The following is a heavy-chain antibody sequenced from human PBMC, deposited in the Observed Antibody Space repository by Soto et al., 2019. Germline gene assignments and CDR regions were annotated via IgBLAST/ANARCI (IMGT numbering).Heavy chain of an antibody. D-gene: IGHD2-2*02. V-gene: IGHV5-10-1*01. Sequence: GESLKISCKGSGYSFTNYWISWVRQMPGKGLEWMGRIDPSDSYIKYSPSFQGHVTISADNSISTAYLQWSSLKASDTAMYYCARHDCSSTRCYNFGMDVRGQGTTVTVSS. CDR1: GYSFTNYW. J-gene: IGHJ6*02. CDR3: ARHDCSSTRCYNFGMDV. CDR2: IDPSDSYI.